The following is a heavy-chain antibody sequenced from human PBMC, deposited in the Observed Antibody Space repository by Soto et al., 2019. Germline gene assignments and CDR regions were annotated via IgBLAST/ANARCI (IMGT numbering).Heavy chain of an antibody. V-gene: IGHV3-23*04. CDR1: GFSFRNYA. D-gene: IGHD3-3*01. CDR3: AKLKGGLGRFYGMDA. J-gene: IGHJ6*02. Sequence: DEQLVESGGGSLQPGGSLRLSCAASGFSFRNYAMTWVRQSPGKGLEWVSLISSGGGTTNYADSVKGRFSISRDNSQNTLYLQMNGLRGEDTALYYCAKLKGGLGRFYGMDAWGQGTMVIVSS. CDR2: ISSGGGTT.